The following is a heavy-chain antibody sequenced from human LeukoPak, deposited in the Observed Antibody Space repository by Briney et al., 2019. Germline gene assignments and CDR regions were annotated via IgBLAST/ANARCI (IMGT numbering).Heavy chain of an antibody. D-gene: IGHD4-17*01. V-gene: IGHV4-39*07. J-gene: IGHJ3*01. CDR3: AREGGYGDYIHASDV. CDR1: GGSIRGSSFY. CDR2: IFYRGNT. Sequence: SETLSLTCTVSGGSIRGSSFYWGWIRQPPGGGREFIGSIFYRGNTYYNPSLKSRVTISVDTSRNQFSLKLTSMTAADTAIYYCAREGGYGDYIHASDVWGQGTMVTVSS.